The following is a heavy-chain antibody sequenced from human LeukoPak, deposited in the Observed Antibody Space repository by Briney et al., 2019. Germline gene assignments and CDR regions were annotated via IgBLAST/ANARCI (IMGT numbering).Heavy chain of an antibody. CDR3: ARDHNDYVWGSYRYSDDLGYYYYMDV. CDR1: GYTFTGYY. V-gene: IGHV1-2*02. CDR2: INPNSGGT. J-gene: IGHJ6*03. D-gene: IGHD3-16*02. Sequence: ASVKVSCKASGYTFTGYYMHWVRQAPGQGLEWMGWINPNSGGTNYAQKFQGRVTMTRDTSISTAYMELSRLRSDDTAVYYCARDHNDYVWGSYRYSDDLGYYYYMDVWGKGTTVTVSS.